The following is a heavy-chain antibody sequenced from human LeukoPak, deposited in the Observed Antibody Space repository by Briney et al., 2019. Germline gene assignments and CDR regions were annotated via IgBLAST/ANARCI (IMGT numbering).Heavy chain of an antibody. CDR3: ARGKNYDFWSGYPSYYYYYYMDV. CDR2: MNPNSGNT. J-gene: IGHJ6*03. Sequence: ASVKVSCKASGYTFTSYDINWVRQATGQGLERMGWMNPNSGNTGYAQKFQGRVTMTRNTSISTAYMELSSLRSEDTAVYYCARGKNYDFWSGYPSYYYYYYMDVWGKGTTVTVSS. D-gene: IGHD3-3*01. CDR1: GYTFTSYD. V-gene: IGHV1-8*01.